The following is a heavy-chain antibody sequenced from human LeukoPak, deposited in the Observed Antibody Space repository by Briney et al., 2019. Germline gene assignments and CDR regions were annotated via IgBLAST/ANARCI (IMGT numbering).Heavy chain of an antibody. CDR3: AGPSLWFGEGLYYMDV. CDR2: IYYSGST. J-gene: IGHJ6*03. V-gene: IGHV4-39*07. CDR1: GGSISSSSYY. Sequence: SETLSLTCTVSGGSISSSSYYWGWIRQPPGKGLEWIGSIYYSGSTYYNPSLKSRVTISVDTSKNQFSLKLSSVTAADTAVYYCAGPSLWFGEGLYYMDVWGKGTTVTVSS. D-gene: IGHD3-10*01.